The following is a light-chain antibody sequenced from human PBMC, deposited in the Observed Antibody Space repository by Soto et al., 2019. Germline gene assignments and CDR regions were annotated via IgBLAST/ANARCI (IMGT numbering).Light chain of an antibody. CDR1: SSDVGHYNY. CDR3: CSYTSSSTRI. Sequence: QSALTQPASVSGSPGQSITISCTGTSSDVGHYNYVSWYQQYPGKAPKLMIYDVNTRPSGVSNRFSGSKSGNTASLTISGLQAEDEADYYCCSYTSSSTRIFGGGTKVTGL. CDR2: DVN. J-gene: IGLJ2*01. V-gene: IGLV2-14*01.